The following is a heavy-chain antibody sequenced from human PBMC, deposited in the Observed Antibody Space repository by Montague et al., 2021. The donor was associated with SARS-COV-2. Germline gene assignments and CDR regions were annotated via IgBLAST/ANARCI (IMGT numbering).Heavy chain of an antibody. V-gene: IGHV4-31*03. CDR2: IYYSGST. J-gene: IGHJ4*02. CDR1: GGSISSGGYY. D-gene: IGHD4-17*01. CDR3: TRDIGGSTVTTGGFDY. Sequence: TLSLTCTVSGGSISSGGYYWGWIRQHPGKGLEWIGYIYYSGSTYYNPSLKSRVTISVDTSKNQFSLKLSSVTAADTAVYYCTRDIGGSTVTTGGFDYWGQGTLVTVSS.